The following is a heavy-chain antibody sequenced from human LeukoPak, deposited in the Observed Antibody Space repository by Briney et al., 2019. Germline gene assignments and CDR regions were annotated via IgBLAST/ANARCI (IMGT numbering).Heavy chain of an antibody. CDR2: ISGSGGST. Sequence: PGGSLRLSCAASGFTFSSYAMSWVRQAPGKGLEWVSAISGSGGSTYYADSVKGRFTISRDNSKNTLYLQMNSLRAEDTAVYYCAKDPQDCSGGSCYLGYFDYWGQGTLVTVSS. D-gene: IGHD2-15*01. CDR3: AKDPQDCSGGSCYLGYFDY. V-gene: IGHV3-23*01. J-gene: IGHJ4*02. CDR1: GFTFSSYA.